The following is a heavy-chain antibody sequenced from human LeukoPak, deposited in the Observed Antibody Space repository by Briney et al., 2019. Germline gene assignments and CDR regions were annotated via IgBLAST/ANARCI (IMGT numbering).Heavy chain of an antibody. CDR2: ITGSGGST. Sequence: GGSLRLSCAASGFTFSSYWMSWVRQAPGKGLEWVSGITGSGGSTYYADSVKGRFTISRDNSKNTLYLQMNSLRAEDTAVYYCAKAVGSFDFAFEYWGQGTLVTVSS. CDR1: GFTFSSYW. J-gene: IGHJ4*02. CDR3: AKAVGSFDFAFEY. D-gene: IGHD3-10*01. V-gene: IGHV3-23*01.